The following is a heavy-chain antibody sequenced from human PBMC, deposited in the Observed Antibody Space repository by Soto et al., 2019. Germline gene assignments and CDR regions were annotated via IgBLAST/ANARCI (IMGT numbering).Heavy chain of an antibody. V-gene: IGHV4-39*01. CDR3: ARAGDFWSGYDYYYYYGMDV. CDR1: GGSISSSSYY. J-gene: IGHJ6*02. D-gene: IGHD3-3*01. Sequence: SETLSLTCTVSGGSISSSSYYWGWIRQPPGKGLDWFGIIYYIGSTYYNPSLKSRVTISVDTSKNQFSLKLSSVTAEDTAVYYFARAGDFWSGYDYYYYYGMDVWGQGTTVTVSS. CDR2: IYYIGST.